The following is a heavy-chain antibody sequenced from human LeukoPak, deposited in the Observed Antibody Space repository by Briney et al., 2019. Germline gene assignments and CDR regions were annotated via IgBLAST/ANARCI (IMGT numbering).Heavy chain of an antibody. V-gene: IGHV3-23*01. CDR2: ITGSGGST. CDR3: ARDPKYCISTSCFDS. Sequence: GGSLRLSCAASGFTFSSYAMSWVRQAPGKGLEWVSGITGSGGSTYYADSVKGRFTISRDNSKNTVYLQMNSLRAEDTAVYYCARDPKYCISTSCFDSWGQGTLVTVSS. J-gene: IGHJ4*02. CDR1: GFTFSSYA. D-gene: IGHD2-2*01.